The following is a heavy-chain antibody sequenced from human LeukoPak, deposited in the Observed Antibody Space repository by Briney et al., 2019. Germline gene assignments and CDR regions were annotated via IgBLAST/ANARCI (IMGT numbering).Heavy chain of an antibody. Sequence: PGGSLRLSCAASGFTFSNAWMSWVRQAPGKGLEWVGRIKSKTDGGTTDYAAPVKGRFTISRDDSKNTLYLQMNSLKTEDTAVYYCAVVAATPPRYYYMDVWGKGTTVTVSS. D-gene: IGHD2-15*01. V-gene: IGHV3-15*01. J-gene: IGHJ6*03. CDR3: AVVAATPPRYYYMDV. CDR2: IKSKTDGGTT. CDR1: GFTFSNAW.